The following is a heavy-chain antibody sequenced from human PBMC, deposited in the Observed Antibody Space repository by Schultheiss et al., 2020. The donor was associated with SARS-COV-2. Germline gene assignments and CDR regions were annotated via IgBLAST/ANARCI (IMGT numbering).Heavy chain of an antibody. D-gene: IGHD4-17*01. V-gene: IGHV3-15*01. CDR3: TTSVVPYGDYEGDAFDI. CDR1: GFTFSSYG. CDR2: IKSKTDGGTT. J-gene: IGHJ3*02. Sequence: GESLKISCAASGFTFSSYGMHWVRQAPGKGLEWVGRIKSKTDGGTTDYAAPVKGRFTISRDDSKNTLYLQMNSLKTEDTAVYYCTTSVVPYGDYEGDAFDIWGQGTMVTVSS.